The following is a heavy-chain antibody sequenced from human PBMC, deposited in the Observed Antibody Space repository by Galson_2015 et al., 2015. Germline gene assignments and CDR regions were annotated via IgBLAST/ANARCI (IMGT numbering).Heavy chain of an antibody. CDR1: GFTFSSYA. J-gene: IGHJ4*02. CDR3: ARLPGIAAAGTRLYFDY. V-gene: IGHV3-23*01. D-gene: IGHD6-13*01. Sequence: SLRLSCAASGFTFSSYAMSWVRQAPAQGLEWVSAISGTSGSTYYADSVKGRFTISRDSSKNTLYLQVSSLRANDTAVYYCARLPGIAAAGTRLYFDYWGQGTQMTVSS. CDR2: ISGTSGST.